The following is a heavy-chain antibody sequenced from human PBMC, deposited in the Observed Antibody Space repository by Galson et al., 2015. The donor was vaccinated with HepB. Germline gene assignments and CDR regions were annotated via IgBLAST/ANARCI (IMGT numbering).Heavy chain of an antibody. J-gene: IGHJ3*02. V-gene: IGHV4-59*08. Sequence: QVQLQESGPGLVKPSETLSLTCTVSGGSISSYYWSWIRQPPGKGLEWIGYIYYSGSTNYNPSLKSRVTISVDTSKNQFSLKLSSVTAADTAVYYCARRKLGYYYDSSGYGHAFDIWGQGTMVTVSS. CDR2: IYYSGST. D-gene: IGHD3-22*01. CDR1: GGSISSYY. CDR3: ARRKLGYYYDSSGYGHAFDI.